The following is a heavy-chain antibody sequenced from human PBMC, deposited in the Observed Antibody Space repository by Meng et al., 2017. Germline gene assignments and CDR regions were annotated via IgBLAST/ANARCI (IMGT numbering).Heavy chain of an antibody. V-gene: IGHV2-5*02. J-gene: IGHJ4*02. Sequence: TSTKYRPRLVQPPKPSSLLCPLSGFSLSMCGGGVGWIRQPPGKALEWLALIYWDDDKRYSPSLKSRLTITKDTSKNQVVLTMTNMDPVDTATYYCAHSTLGYYDSSGPYFDYWGQGTLVTVSS. CDR3: AHSTLGYYDSSGPYFDY. CDR2: IYWDDDK. D-gene: IGHD3-22*01. CDR1: GFSLSMCGGG.